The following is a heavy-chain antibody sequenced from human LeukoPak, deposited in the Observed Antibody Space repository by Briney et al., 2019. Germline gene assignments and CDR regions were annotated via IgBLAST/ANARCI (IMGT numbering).Heavy chain of an antibody. CDR2: INTDGSST. D-gene: IGHD3-22*01. Sequence: PGGSLRLSCAASGFTFSSYWMHWVRQAPGKGLVWVSRINTDGSSTSYADSVKGRFAISRDNAKNTLYLQMNSLRAEDTAVYYCARDQGDDSSGLDYWGQGTLVTVSS. V-gene: IGHV3-74*01. J-gene: IGHJ4*02. CDR3: ARDQGDDSSGLDY. CDR1: GFTFSSYW.